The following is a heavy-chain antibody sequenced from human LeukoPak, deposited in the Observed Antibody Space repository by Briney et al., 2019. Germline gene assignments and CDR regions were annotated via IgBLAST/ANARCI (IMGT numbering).Heavy chain of an antibody. Sequence: PGGSLRLSCAASGFIFRNYWMGWVRQAPGKGLEWVANTKPDGSAEYYADSVRGRFTTSRDNANNFLYLQMNSLRAEDTAVYYCARVASSGWYPNWFDPWGQGTLVTVSS. CDR3: ARVASSGWYPNWFDP. V-gene: IGHV3-7*03. CDR1: GFIFRNYW. D-gene: IGHD6-19*01. J-gene: IGHJ5*02. CDR2: TKPDGSAE.